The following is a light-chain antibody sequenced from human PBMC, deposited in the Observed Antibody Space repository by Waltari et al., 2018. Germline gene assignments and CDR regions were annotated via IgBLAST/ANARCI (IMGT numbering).Light chain of an antibody. V-gene: IGLV3-21*04. CDR1: NIGGES. Sequence: SHVLTQPPSVSVAPGETARITCGGNNIGGESVHWYQQKPGKAPVLVICDDSDRPSGVPEGFSGSNSGNSATLTMSRVEVGDEADYYCQVWGSGDLYVFGPGTKVTVL. CDR3: QVWGSGDLYV. J-gene: IGLJ1*01. CDR2: DDS.